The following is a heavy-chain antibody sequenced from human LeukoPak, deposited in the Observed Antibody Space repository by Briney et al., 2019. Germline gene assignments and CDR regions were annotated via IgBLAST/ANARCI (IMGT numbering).Heavy chain of an antibody. CDR1: GVTFSSHS. V-gene: IGHV3-74*01. CDR3: ARGWFGPDS. CDR2: ISNDGTST. Sequence: HTGGSLRLSCAASGVTFSSHSMHWVRKAPGKGLVWVSGISNDGTSTTYADSVKGRFTISRDNAKNTLYLQMHSLRAEDTAVYSCARGWFGPDSCGQGTLVTVSS. D-gene: IGHD3-10*01. J-gene: IGHJ5*01.